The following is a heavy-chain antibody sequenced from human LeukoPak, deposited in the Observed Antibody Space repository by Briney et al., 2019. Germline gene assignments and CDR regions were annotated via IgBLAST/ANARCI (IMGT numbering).Heavy chain of an antibody. CDR1: GFTFSSYW. CDR3: ARDREAVADYYFDY. J-gene: IGHJ4*02. V-gene: IGHV3-7*01. Sequence: GGSRRLSCAAPGFTFSSYWMSWVRQAPGKGLEWVANIKQDGSEKYYVDSVKGRFTISRDNAKNSLYLQMNSLRAEDTAVYYCARDREAVADYYFDYWGQGTLVTVSS. D-gene: IGHD6-19*01. CDR2: IKQDGSEK.